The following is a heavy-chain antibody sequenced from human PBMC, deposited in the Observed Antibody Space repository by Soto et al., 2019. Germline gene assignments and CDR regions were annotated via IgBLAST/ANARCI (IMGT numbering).Heavy chain of an antibody. J-gene: IGHJ5*02. CDR2: ISWNSGSI. V-gene: IGHV3-9*01. Sequence: EVQLVESGGGLVQPGRSLRLSCAASGFTFDDYAMHWVRQAPGKGLEWVSGISWNSGSIGYADSVKGRFTISRDNAKNSLYLQMNSLRAEDTALYYCAKEHSSGWYEEDWFDPWGQGTLVTVSS. CDR1: GFTFDDYA. D-gene: IGHD6-19*01. CDR3: AKEHSSGWYEEDWFDP.